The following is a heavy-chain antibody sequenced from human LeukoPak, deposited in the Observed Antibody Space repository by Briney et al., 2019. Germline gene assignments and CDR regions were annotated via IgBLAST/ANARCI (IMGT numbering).Heavy chain of an antibody. CDR1: GGSFSGYY. J-gene: IGHJ5*02. CDR3: ARGSKYQLLFPRIWFDP. D-gene: IGHD2-2*01. CDR2: INHSGST. V-gene: IGHV4-34*01. Sequence: SETLSLTCAVYGGSFSGYYWSWIRQPPGKGLEWIGEINHSGSTNYNPFLKSRVTISVDTSKNQFPLKLSSVTAADTAVYYCARGSKYQLLFPRIWFDPWGQGTLVTVSS.